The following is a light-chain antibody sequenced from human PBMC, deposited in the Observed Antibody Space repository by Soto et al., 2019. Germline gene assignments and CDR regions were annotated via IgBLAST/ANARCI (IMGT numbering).Light chain of an antibody. CDR1: QSLLRSSNNKNY. V-gene: IGKV4-1*01. J-gene: IGKJ2*01. Sequence: DIVMTQSPDSLAVSLGERATINCKSIQSLLRSSNNKNYLAWYQQRPGQPPRLLIYWASARESGVPDRFSGSGSETAFTLTINGLQAEDVAVYYCQHYYTTLYTFGPGTKLEIK. CDR3: QHYYTTLYT. CDR2: WAS.